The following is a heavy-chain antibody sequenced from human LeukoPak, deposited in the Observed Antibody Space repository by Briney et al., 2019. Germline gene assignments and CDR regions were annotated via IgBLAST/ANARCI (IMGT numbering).Heavy chain of an antibody. CDR1: GFTFTSHN. Sequence: PGGSLRLSCAASGFTFTSHNMNWIRQAPGKGLEWVSCIKSDGSSTRYADSVKGRFTISRDNAKNTVHLQMSSLRVEDTAVYYCVRDSGRNWFDPWGQGTLVTVSS. V-gene: IGHV3-74*01. D-gene: IGHD1-26*01. CDR2: IKSDGSST. CDR3: VRDSGRNWFDP. J-gene: IGHJ5*02.